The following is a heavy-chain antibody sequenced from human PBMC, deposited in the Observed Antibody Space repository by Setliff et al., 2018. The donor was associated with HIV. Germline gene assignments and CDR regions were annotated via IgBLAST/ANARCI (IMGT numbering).Heavy chain of an antibody. CDR1: GGSITSGGFY. J-gene: IGHJ4*02. D-gene: IGHD6-13*01. Sequence: SETLSLTCTDSGGSITSGGFYWSWIRQYPQKGLEWIGYIYYSGNTYYNPSLKSRITISLDTSKNQFSLKLSSVTAADTAVYYCARGIAAAGGYFDYWGPGTLVTVSS. CDR2: IYYSGNT. CDR3: ARGIAAAGGYFDY. V-gene: IGHV4-31*03.